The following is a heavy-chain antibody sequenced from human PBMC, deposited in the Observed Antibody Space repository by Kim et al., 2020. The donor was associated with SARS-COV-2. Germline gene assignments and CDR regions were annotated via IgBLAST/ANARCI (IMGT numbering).Heavy chain of an antibody. J-gene: IGHJ4*02. Sequence: ADSVGGRFTITRDNSKNTLYLKLVSLRAEDTAVYYCARALLSDMLTGRLDQWGRGTLVSVSS. D-gene: IGHD3-9*01. V-gene: IGHV3-23*01. CDR3: ARALLSDMLTGRLDQ.